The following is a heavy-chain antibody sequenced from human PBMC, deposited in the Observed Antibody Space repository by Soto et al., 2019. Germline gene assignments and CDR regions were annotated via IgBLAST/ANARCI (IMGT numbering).Heavy chain of an antibody. CDR2: IWYDGSNK. V-gene: IGHV3-33*01. Sequence: QVQLVESGGGVVQPGRSLRLSCAASGFTFSSYGMHWVRQAPGKGLEWVAVIWYDGSNKYYADSVKGRFTISRDNSKNTLYLQMNSLRAEDSAVYYCARGGRDYDSSGYYWSYFDYWGQGTLVTVSS. J-gene: IGHJ4*02. CDR3: ARGGRDYDSSGYYWSYFDY. CDR1: GFTFSSYG. D-gene: IGHD3-22*01.